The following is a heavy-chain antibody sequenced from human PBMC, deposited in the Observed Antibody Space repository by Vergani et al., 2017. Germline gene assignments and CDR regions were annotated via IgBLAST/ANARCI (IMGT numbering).Heavy chain of an antibody. CDR2: NYYSGGT. CDR3: AREGGADNWFDP. Sequence: QVQLQESGPGLVKPSQTLSLTCTVSGGSISSGGYYWSWIRQHPGKGLEWIGYNYYSGGTYYNPSLKSRVTISVDTSKNQFSLKLSSVTAADTAVYYCAREGGADNWFDPWGQGTLVTVSS. CDR1: GGSISSGGYY. J-gene: IGHJ5*02. D-gene: IGHD3-16*01. V-gene: IGHV4-31*03.